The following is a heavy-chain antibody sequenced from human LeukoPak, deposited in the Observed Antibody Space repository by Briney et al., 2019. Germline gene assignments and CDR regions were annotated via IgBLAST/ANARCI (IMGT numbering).Heavy chain of an antibody. V-gene: IGHV5-51*01. CDR2: IYPGDSDT. D-gene: IGHD2-21*02. Sequence: GESLKISCKGSGYTFTTYWIGWVRQMPGKGLEWMGIIYPGDSDTRYSPSFQGQVTISADKSISTAYLQWSSLKASDTAMYYCARPSVVVTADAEYFQHWGQGTLVTVSS. CDR1: GYTFTTYW. J-gene: IGHJ1*01. CDR3: ARPSVVVTADAEYFQH.